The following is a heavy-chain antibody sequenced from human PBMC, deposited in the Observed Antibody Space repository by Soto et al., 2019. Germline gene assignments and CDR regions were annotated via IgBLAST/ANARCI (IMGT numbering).Heavy chain of an antibody. CDR2: ISYDGTTK. Sequence: QEQVVESGGGVVQPGRSLRLSCAASGFTFSTHAMHWVRQAPGRGLEWVAIISYDGTTKDYADSVMGRFTISRDNSKNAVYLQMNSLRSEDTALYYCARDWRTAGTTGWFDPWGQGTLVTVSS. V-gene: IGHV3-30-3*01. D-gene: IGHD6-13*01. J-gene: IGHJ5*02. CDR3: ARDWRTAGTTGWFDP. CDR1: GFTFSTHA.